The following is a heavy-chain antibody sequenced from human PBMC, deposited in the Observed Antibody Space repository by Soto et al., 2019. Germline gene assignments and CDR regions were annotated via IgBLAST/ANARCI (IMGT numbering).Heavy chain of an antibody. CDR1: GFTFDDYA. J-gene: IGHJ4*02. Sequence: SLTLSCAPSGFTFDDYAMHWVRQVLGKGLEWVSSISWNSGNIGYADSVKGRFTTSRDNAKNSLYLQMNSLRPEDTALYYCVRSKGGYSYGTPFDYWGQGT. V-gene: IGHV3-9*01. D-gene: IGHD5-18*01. CDR3: VRSKGGYSYGTPFDY. CDR2: ISWNSGNI.